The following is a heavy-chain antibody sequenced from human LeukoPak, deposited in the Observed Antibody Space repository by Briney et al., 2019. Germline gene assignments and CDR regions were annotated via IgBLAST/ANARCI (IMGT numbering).Heavy chain of an antibody. CDR2: ISGSGAGT. D-gene: IGHD3-22*01. CDR1: GFTFSSYA. J-gene: IGHJ4*02. CDR3: AKERDSRGYSDY. V-gene: IGHV3-23*01. Sequence: GGSLRLSCAVSGFTFSSYAMNWVRQAPGKGLEWVSGISGSGAGTYYADSVKGRFTISRDNSKNTLYLQMNSLRADDTAVYYCAKERDSRGYSDYWGQGTLVTVSS.